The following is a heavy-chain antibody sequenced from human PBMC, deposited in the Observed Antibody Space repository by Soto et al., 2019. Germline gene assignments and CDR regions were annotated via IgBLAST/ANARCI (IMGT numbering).Heavy chain of an antibody. CDR1: GYTFTSYG. J-gene: IGHJ4*02. CDR2: IGAYNGNT. CDR3: VRDSGAKLSSS. V-gene: IGHV1-18*01. Sequence: GASVKVSCKASGYTFTSYGISWVRQAPGQGLEWMGWIGAYNGNTNYAQKLQGRVTMTADESARTSYMELRSLKSQDTAVYYCVRDSGAKLSSSWGQGTLVTVSS. D-gene: IGHD6-13*01.